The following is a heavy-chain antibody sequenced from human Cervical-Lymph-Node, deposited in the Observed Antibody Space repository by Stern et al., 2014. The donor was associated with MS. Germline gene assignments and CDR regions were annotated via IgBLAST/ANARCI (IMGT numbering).Heavy chain of an antibody. J-gene: IGHJ4*02. CDR3: ARTQYSGGNIHYLDD. Sequence: QVQLVESGADLKKPGSSVKVSCQAPGGTFTRHAITWVRQAPGQGLEWMGGITPIFGTALYAPKFQGRITISADISTTTAYLELSSLKSEDTAVYFCARTQYSGGNIHYLDDWGLGTLVTVSS. CDR2: ITPIFGTA. V-gene: IGHV1-69*06. D-gene: IGHD2-8*02. CDR1: GGTFTRHA.